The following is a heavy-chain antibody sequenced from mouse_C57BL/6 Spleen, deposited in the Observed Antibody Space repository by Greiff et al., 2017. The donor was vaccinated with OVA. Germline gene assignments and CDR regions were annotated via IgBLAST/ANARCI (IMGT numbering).Heavy chain of an antibody. Sequence: EVMLVESGGGLVQSGRSLRLSCATSGFTFSDFYMEWVRQAPGKGLEWIAASRNKANDYTTEYSASVKGRFIVSRDTSQSILYLQMKALRAEDTAIYYCARDAYYGSMDYWGQGTSVTVSS. CDR1: GFTFSDFY. J-gene: IGHJ4*01. V-gene: IGHV7-1*01. D-gene: IGHD1-1*01. CDR2: SRNKANDYTT. CDR3: ARDAYYGSMDY.